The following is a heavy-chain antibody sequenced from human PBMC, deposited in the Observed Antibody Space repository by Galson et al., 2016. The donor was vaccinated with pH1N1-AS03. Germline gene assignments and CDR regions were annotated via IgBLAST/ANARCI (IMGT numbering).Heavy chain of an antibody. CDR1: GLSVTDYY. V-gene: IGHV3-11*04. Sequence: SLRLSCAASGLSVTDYYMAWIRQAPGKGLECVSYISWNGDFIPYADSVRGRFTISRASATDSVHLRKDNLRIEDTAVYYCATGVASVTGSGALGYWSQGMLVAVSS. CDR2: ISWNGDFI. CDR3: ATGVASVTGSGALGY. J-gene: IGHJ4*02. D-gene: IGHD3-10*01.